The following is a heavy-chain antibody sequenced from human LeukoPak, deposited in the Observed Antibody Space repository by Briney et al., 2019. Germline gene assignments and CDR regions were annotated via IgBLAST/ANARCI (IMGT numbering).Heavy chain of an antibody. CDR1: GYTFISHD. J-gene: IGHJ4*02. CDR3: ARVQGSDTSGSFDH. CDR2: MDPNSGNT. D-gene: IGHD1-26*01. Sequence: ASVKVSCKTSGYTFISHDINWVRQATGQGLEWMGWMDPNSGNTGYAQRFQGRVTLTRSTSLSEAYMELTSLKFEDAAVYYCARVQGSDTSGSFDHWGQGTLVTVSS. V-gene: IGHV1-8*01.